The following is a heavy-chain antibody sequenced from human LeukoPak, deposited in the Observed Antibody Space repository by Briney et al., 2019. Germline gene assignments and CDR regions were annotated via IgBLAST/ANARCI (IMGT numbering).Heavy chain of an antibody. CDR2: ISNDGTGN. CDR3: AKDRLHDSDDY. J-gene: IGHJ4*02. V-gene: IGHV3-30*18. D-gene: IGHD3-22*01. CDR1: GFIFNYYG. Sequence: PGGSLRLSCAASGFIFNYYGMHWVRQAPGKGLEWVAFISNDGTGNYYADSVKGRFTISRDSSGNTLYLQMTTLRPEDTAVYYCAKDRLHDSDDYWGQGTLVTVSS.